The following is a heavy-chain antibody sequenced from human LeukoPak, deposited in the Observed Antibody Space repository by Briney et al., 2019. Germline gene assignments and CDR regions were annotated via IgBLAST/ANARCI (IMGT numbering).Heavy chain of an antibody. CDR2: ISSSSSYI. V-gene: IGHV3-21*01. CDR3: ASASSGYCSGGSCNGNAFDI. Sequence: PGRSLRLSCAASGFTFQDYAMHWVRQAPGKGLEWVSSISSSSSYIYYADSVKGRFTISRDNAKNSLYLQMNSLRAEDTAVYYCASASSGYCSGGSCNGNAFDIWGQGTMVTVSS. CDR1: GFTFQDYA. J-gene: IGHJ3*02. D-gene: IGHD2-15*01.